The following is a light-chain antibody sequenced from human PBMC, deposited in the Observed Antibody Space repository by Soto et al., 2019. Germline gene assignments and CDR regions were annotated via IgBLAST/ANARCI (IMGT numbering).Light chain of an antibody. J-gene: IGLJ2*01. V-gene: IGLV2-14*01. Sequence: QSVLTQPASVSGSPGQSITISCTGTSSDVGGYNYVSWYQQHPGKAPQLMIYDVSNRPSGVSNRFSGSKSGNTAALTISWLQAEDEADYYCSSYTSSSTLVVFGGGTKLTVL. CDR3: SSYTSSSTLVV. CDR1: SSDVGGYNY. CDR2: DVS.